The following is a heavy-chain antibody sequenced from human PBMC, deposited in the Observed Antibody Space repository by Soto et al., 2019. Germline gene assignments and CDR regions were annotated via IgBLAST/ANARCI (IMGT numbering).Heavy chain of an antibody. D-gene: IGHD2-2*01. Sequence: QVQLQESGPGLVKPSQTLSLHCTVSGGSISSGDSYWRGIRQPPGKGLEWIGYIYYSGSTYYNPSLKSRVTRSVDTSKNQFYLKLSSVTAADTAVYYCARLTTVPAALDYWGQGTLVTVSS. J-gene: IGHJ4*02. V-gene: IGHV4-30-4*01. CDR1: GGSISSGDSY. CDR2: IYYSGST. CDR3: ARLTTVPAALDY.